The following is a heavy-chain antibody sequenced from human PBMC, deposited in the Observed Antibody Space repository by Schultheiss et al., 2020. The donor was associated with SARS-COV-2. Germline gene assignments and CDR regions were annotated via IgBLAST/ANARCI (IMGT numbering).Heavy chain of an antibody. CDR3: ASDIVVVVAATTGPIGY. CDR1: GFTFSNAW. V-gene: IGHV3-21*01. CDR2: ISSSSSYI. Sequence: GESLKISCAASGFTFSNAWMSWVRQAPGKGLEWVSSISSSSSYIYYADSVKGRFTISRDNSKNTLYLQMNSLRAEDTAVYYCASDIVVVVAATTGPIGYWGQGTLVTVSS. J-gene: IGHJ4*02. D-gene: IGHD2-15*01.